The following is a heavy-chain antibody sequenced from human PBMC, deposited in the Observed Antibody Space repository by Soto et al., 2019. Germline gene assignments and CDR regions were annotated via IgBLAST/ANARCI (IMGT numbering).Heavy chain of an antibody. V-gene: IGHV4-34*01. Sequence: SETLSLTCAVYGGSFSAYYWSWIRQPRGKELEWIGEVNHSGSTNSNPSLKSRVSISLDTSENQFSLKLSSVTAADTAVYYCARATAPVLRSLEWSTIIPHYFDFWGQGTLVTVSS. CDR1: GGSFSAYY. D-gene: IGHD3-3*01. CDR3: ARATAPVLRSLEWSTIIPHYFDF. CDR2: VNHSGST. J-gene: IGHJ4*02.